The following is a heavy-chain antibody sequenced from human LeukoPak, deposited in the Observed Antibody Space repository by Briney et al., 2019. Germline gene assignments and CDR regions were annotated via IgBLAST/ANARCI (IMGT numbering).Heavy chain of an antibody. CDR2: INPSGGST. J-gene: IGHJ4*02. Sequence: ASVNVSCKTSGYTFISYYMQWVRQAPGQGLEWMGIINPSGGSTSYAQKFQGRVTMTRDTSTSTVYMELSSLRSEDTAVYYCARPITMVRGAAIGHWGQGTQVIVS. V-gene: IGHV1-46*01. CDR1: GYTFISYY. D-gene: IGHD3-10*01. CDR3: ARPITMVRGAAIGH.